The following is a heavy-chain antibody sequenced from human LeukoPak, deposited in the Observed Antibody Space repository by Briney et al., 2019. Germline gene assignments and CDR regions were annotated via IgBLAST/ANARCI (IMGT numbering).Heavy chain of an antibody. D-gene: IGHD3-10*01. Sequence: PGGSLRLSCAASGFTFSSYAMNWIRHAPRKGMEWVSTSSGSGAYTYYADSVKGRFTISRDNSKNTVYLQMNSLRAEDTAVYYRAKYFASGSYYKLPHWGQGTLVTVYS. CDR1: GFTFSSYA. V-gene: IGHV3-23*01. J-gene: IGHJ1*01. CDR3: AKYFASGSYYKLPH. CDR2: SSGSGAYT.